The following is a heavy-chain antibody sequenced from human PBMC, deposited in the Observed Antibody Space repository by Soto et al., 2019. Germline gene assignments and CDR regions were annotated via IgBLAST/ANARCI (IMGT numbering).Heavy chain of an antibody. D-gene: IGHD1-7*01. Sequence: ASVKVSCKASGYTFTSYAIHWVRQAPGQRLEWMGWINAGNGNTKYSQRFQGRVTITRDTSASTAYMELSSLRSEDTAVYYCARDKGTTCLDTWGQGILVTVSS. CDR1: GYTFTSYA. J-gene: IGHJ5*02. V-gene: IGHV1-3*01. CDR2: INAGNGNT. CDR3: ARDKGTTCLDT.